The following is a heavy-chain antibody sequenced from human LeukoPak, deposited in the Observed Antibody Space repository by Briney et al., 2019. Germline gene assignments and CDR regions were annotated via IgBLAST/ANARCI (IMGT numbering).Heavy chain of an antibody. CDR3: AKDGGRYQPGHYYYMDV. V-gene: IGHV3-9*01. CDR1: GFTFDDYA. Sequence: GGSLRLSCAASGFTFDDYAMHWVRQAPGKGLEWVSGISWNSGSIGYADSVKGRFTISRDNAKNSLYLQMNSLRAEDTALYYYAKDGGRYQPGHYYYMDVWGKGTTVTVSS. J-gene: IGHJ6*03. D-gene: IGHD2-2*01. CDR2: ISWNSGSI.